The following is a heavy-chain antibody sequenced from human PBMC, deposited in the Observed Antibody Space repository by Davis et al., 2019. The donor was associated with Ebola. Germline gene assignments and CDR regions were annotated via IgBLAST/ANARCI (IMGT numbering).Heavy chain of an antibody. CDR1: GFTFDAYA. CDR3: AKDSSSQHYYYYGMDV. V-gene: IGHV3-9*01. D-gene: IGHD6-13*01. J-gene: IGHJ6*02. CDR2: IRWNSGSI. Sequence: GGSLRLSCAASGFTFDAYAMHWVRHAPGKGLEWVSGIRWNSGSIGYADSVKGRFTISRDNAKNSLYLQMNSLRAEDTALYYCAKDSSSQHYYYYGMDVWGQGTTVTVSS.